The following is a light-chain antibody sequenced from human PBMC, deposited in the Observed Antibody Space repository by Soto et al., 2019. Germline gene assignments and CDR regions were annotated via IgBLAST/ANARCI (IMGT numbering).Light chain of an antibody. J-gene: IGLJ1*01. CDR1: SSNIGSNY. V-gene: IGLV1-47*01. CDR3: AAWDDSLSAYV. CDR2: RNN. Sequence: QSVLTQPPSASGTPGQRVTISCSGSSSNIGSNYVYWYQQLPGTAPKLLIYRNNQRPSGVPDRFPGSKSGTSASLAISGLRSEDVADYYCAAWDDSLSAYVFGPGTKLTVL.